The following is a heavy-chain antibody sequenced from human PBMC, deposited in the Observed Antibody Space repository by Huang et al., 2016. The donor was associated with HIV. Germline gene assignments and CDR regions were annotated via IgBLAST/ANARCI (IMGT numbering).Heavy chain of an antibody. D-gene: IGHD6-19*01. V-gene: IGHV5-51*03. CDR3: ARRQWLRQTWGAFNI. Sequence: QLVQSGAEVKKSGESLKISCKGSGDTFTNSWIGWVRRMPGKGREWMGLIFPGDSDTKYSPSFHGQVTRSADKSISTAFLQWSSLKASDTAMYYCARRQWLRQTWGAFNIWGQGTMVIVSS. CDR2: IFPGDSDT. CDR1: GDTFTNSW. J-gene: IGHJ3*02.